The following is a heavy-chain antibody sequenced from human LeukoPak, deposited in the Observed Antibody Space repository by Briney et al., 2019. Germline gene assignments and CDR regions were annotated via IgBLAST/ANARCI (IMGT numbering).Heavy chain of an antibody. V-gene: IGHV3-48*04. J-gene: IGHJ6*02. CDR1: GFTFSSYS. Sequence: GGSLRLSCAASGFTFSSYSMSWIRRAPGKGLEWVSYISSSGSTIYYADSVKGRFTISRDNAKNSLYLQMNSLRAEDTAVYYCARMGGGFLYYYGMDVWGQGTTVTVSS. D-gene: IGHD3-3*01. CDR2: ISSSGSTI. CDR3: ARMGGGFLYYYGMDV.